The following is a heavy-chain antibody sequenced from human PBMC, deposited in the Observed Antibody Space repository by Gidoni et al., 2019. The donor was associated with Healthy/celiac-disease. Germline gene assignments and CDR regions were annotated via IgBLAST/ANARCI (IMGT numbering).Heavy chain of an antibody. D-gene: IGHD3-22*01. CDR3: AGDLFTTGNFDY. Sequence: QVQLQESVPGLVKPSETLSLTCTVSGRSISSYYWIWIRQPPGKGLEWIGYIYYSGSTNYNPTLKSRVTISVDTSKNQFSLKLSSVTAADTAVYYCAGDLFTTGNFDYWGQGTLVTVSS. CDR1: GRSISSYY. CDR2: IYYSGST. J-gene: IGHJ4*02. V-gene: IGHV4-59*01.